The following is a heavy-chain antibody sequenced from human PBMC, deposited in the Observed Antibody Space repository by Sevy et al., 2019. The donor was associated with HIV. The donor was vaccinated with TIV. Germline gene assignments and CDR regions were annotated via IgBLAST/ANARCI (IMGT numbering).Heavy chain of an antibody. CDR3: ARGVGGPGVRITVGGVKYGFDF. V-gene: IGHV4-30-4*01. J-gene: IGHJ3*01. CDR1: GGSITTADYY. Sequence: SETLSLTCTVSGGSITTADYYWSWIRQTPGKGLEWIGYIHHTGNTYYNPSLKSRVGSISVDTSRNQFSLTLNSMTAADTAVYYWARGVGGPGVRITVGGVKYGFDFWGQGRMVTVSS. CDR2: IHHTGNT. D-gene: IGHD3-16*01.